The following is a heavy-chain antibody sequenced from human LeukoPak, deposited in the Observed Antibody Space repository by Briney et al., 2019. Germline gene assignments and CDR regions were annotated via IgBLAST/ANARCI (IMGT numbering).Heavy chain of an antibody. D-gene: IGHD3-22*01. CDR1: GGTFSSYT. CDR2: IIPILGIA. J-gene: IGHJ5*02. V-gene: IGHV1-69*02. CDR3: ARGGYYYDSRGYHWFDP. Sequence: SSVKVSSKASGGTFSSYTISWVRQAPGQGLEWMGRIIPILGIANYAQKFQGRVTITADKSTSTAYMELSSLRSEDTAVYYCARGGYYYDSRGYHWFDPWGQGTLVTVSS.